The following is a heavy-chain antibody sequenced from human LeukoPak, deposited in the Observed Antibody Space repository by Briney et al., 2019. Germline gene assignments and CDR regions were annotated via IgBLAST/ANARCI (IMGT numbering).Heavy chain of an antibody. CDR3: ARTLGYSYGSVDY. CDR2: IIPILGIA. CDR1: GGTFSSYA. V-gene: IGHV1-69*04. D-gene: IGHD5-18*01. J-gene: IGHJ4*02. Sequence: SVKVSCKASGGTFSSYAISWVRQAPGQGLEWMGRIIPILGIANYAQKFQGRVTITADKSTSTAYMELSSLRSEDTAVYYCARTLGYSYGSVDYWGQGTLVTVSS.